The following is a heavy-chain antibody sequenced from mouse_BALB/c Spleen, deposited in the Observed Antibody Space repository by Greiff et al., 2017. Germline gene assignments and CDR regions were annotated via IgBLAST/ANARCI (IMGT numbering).Heavy chain of an antibody. D-gene: IGHD1-1*01. CDR2: IWAGGST. Sequence: VQLQESGPGLVAPSQSLSITCTVSGFSLTSYGVHWVRQPPGKGLEWLGVIWAGGSTNYNSALMSRLSISKDNSKSQVFLKMNSLQTDDTAMYYCARDWYYGSSHWFYVWGAGTTVTVSS. J-gene: IGHJ1*01. V-gene: IGHV2-9*02. CDR3: ARDWYYGSSHWFYV. CDR1: GFSLTSYG.